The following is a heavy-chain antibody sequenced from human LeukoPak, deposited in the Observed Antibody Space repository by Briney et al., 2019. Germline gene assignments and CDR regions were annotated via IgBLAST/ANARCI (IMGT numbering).Heavy chain of an antibody. CDR1: GGSFSGYY. D-gene: IGHD3-22*01. J-gene: IGHJ5*02. Sequence: SETLSLTCAVYGGSFSGYYWSWIRQPPGKGLEWIGGINHSGSTNYNPSLKSRVTISVDTSKNQFSLKLSSVTAADTAVYYCARDYYDSSGRNWFDPWGQGTLVTVSS. CDR3: ARDYYDSSGRNWFDP. CDR2: INHSGST. V-gene: IGHV4-34*01.